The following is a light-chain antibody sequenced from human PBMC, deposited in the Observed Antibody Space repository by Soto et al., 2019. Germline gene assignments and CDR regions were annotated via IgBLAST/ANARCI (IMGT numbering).Light chain of an antibody. CDR1: QSVNINY. Sequence: IVLTQSPGTLSLSPGERATLSCRASQSVNINYFAWYQQKSGQVPRLLIYGTSNRASGIPDRFSGSGSGTDFTLSISGLEPEDFAVYFCQQYANSRTFGQGTRLEIK. J-gene: IGKJ5*01. CDR2: GTS. V-gene: IGKV3-20*01. CDR3: QQYANSRT.